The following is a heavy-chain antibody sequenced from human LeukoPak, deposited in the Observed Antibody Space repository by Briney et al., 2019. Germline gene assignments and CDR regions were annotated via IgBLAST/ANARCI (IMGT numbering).Heavy chain of an antibody. Sequence: SETLSPTCTVSGGSISSYYWSWIRQPPGKGLEWVGYIYYSGSTNYNPSLKSRVTISVDTSKNQFSLKLSSVTAADTAVYYCARLLTGSRTKKNFYYYGMDVWGQGTTVTVSS. J-gene: IGHJ6*02. CDR2: IYYSGST. CDR1: GGSISSYY. CDR3: ARLLTGSRTKKNFYYYGMDV. D-gene: IGHD3-9*01. V-gene: IGHV4-59*08.